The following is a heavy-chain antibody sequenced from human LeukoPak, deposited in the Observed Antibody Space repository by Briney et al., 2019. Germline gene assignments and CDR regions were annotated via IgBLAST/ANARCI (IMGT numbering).Heavy chain of an antibody. Sequence: GGSLRLSCAASRFTFSNYGMHWVRQAPGKGLEWVAFIRYDGSNKYYADSVKGRFTISRDNSKNTLYLHMNSLRTEDTAVYYCAKDFYLGFDYWGQGTLVTVSS. CDR3: AKDFYLGFDY. V-gene: IGHV3-30*02. CDR2: IRYDGSNK. CDR1: RFTFSNYG. J-gene: IGHJ4*02. D-gene: IGHD2/OR15-2a*01.